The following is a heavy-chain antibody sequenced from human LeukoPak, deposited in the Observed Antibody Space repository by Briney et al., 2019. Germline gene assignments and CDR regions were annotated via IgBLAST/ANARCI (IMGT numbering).Heavy chain of an antibody. CDR3: ARDLAPGFNDGLGTLDY. CDR2: IIPIFGTA. CDR1: GGTFSSYA. J-gene: IGHJ4*02. Sequence: GASVKVSCKASGGTFSSYAISWVRQAPGQGLEWMGGIIPIFGTANYAQKFQGRVTITADKSTSTAYMELSSLRSEDTAVYYCARDLAPGFNDGLGTLDYWGQGTLVTVSS. D-gene: IGHD1-1*01. V-gene: IGHV1-69*06.